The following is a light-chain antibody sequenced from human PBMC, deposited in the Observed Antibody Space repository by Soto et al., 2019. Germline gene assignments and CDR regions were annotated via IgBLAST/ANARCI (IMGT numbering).Light chain of an antibody. CDR1: SSDIGAYDY. CDR3: LFISTNSTHV. Sequence: QSALTQPASLSGSPGQSITISCTGTSSDIGAYDYVSWFQQHPGKAPKLMISEVNNRPSGVSNRFSGSKSGNTAYLTISGPQVEDEGEYFCLFISTNSTHVFGTGTKLTVL. J-gene: IGLJ1*01. CDR2: EVN. V-gene: IGLV2-14*01.